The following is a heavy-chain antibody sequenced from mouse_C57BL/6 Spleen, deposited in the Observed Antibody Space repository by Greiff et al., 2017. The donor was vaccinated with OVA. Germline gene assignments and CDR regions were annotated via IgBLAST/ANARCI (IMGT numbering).Heavy chain of an antibody. V-gene: IGHV7-3*01. Sequence: EVKLLESGGGLVQPGGSLSLSCAASGFTFTDYYMSWVRQPPGKALEWLGFIRNKANGYTTEYSASVKGRFTISRDNSQSILYLQMNALRAEDSATYYCARSPPYYSPYAMDYWGQGTSVTVSS. D-gene: IGHD2-12*01. CDR3: ARSPPYYSPYAMDY. CDR1: GFTFTDYY. CDR2: IRNKANGYTT. J-gene: IGHJ4*01.